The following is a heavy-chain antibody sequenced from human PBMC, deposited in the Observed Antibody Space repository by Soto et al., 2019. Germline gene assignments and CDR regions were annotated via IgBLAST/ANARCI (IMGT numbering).Heavy chain of an antibody. V-gene: IGHV4-4*02. CDR1: GDSIIGTNW. Sequence: SETLSLTCTVSGDSIIGTNWWSWVRQPPGKGLEWIGEIYGGGTTNYNPSLKSRVTISVDKSKNHFSLNLNSVAAADTAVYYCTKNLFAWGQGMLVTVSS. CDR2: IYGGGTT. J-gene: IGHJ5*02. D-gene: IGHD3-3*01. CDR3: TKNLFA.